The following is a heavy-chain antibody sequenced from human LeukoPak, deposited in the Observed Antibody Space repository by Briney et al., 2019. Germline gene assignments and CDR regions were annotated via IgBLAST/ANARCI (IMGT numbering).Heavy chain of an antibody. CDR1: GFTFSSYA. CDR2: ISGSGGST. J-gene: IGHJ4*02. V-gene: IGHV3-23*01. D-gene: IGHD3-10*01. Sequence: PGGSLRLSCAASGFTFSSYAMSWVRQAPGKGLEWVSAISGSGGSTYYADSVKGRFTISRDNSKNTLYLQMNSLRAEDTAVYYCAKDSSVYYYGSGSYSLFDYWGQGTLVTLSS. CDR3: AKDSSVYYYGSGSYSLFDY.